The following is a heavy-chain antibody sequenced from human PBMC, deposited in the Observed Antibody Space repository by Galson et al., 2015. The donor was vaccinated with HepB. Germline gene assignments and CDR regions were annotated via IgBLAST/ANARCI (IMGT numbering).Heavy chain of an antibody. V-gene: IGHV3-21*01. Sequence: SLRLSCAASGFTFSSYSMNWVRQAPGKGLEWVSSISSSSSYIYYADSVKGRFTISRDNAKNSLYLQMNSLRAEDTAVYYCARDFPYSSSLHPNFDYWGQGTLVTVSS. CDR1: GFTFSSYS. CDR2: ISSSSSYI. CDR3: ARDFPYSSSLHPNFDY. J-gene: IGHJ4*02. D-gene: IGHD6-13*01.